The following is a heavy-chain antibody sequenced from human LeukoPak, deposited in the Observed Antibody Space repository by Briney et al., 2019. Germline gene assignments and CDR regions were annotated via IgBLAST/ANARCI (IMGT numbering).Heavy chain of an antibody. CDR2: ISDNGGNT. Sequence: GGSLRLSCAASGFTFSIYGMGWVRQAPGKGLEWVSSISDNGGNTYYAYSAKGRFTISRDNSKNTLYLQMTSPRAEDTSVYYCARSGRGYDDAFDIWGQGTMVTVSS. V-gene: IGHV3-23*01. CDR1: GFTFSIYG. J-gene: IGHJ3*02. CDR3: ARSGRGYDDAFDI. D-gene: IGHD5-12*01.